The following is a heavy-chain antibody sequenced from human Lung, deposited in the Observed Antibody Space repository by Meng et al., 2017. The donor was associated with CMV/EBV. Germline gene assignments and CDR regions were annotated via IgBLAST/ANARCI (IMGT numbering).Heavy chain of an antibody. J-gene: IGHJ5*02. V-gene: IGHV4-31*03. Sequence: QVQPQVAHPGLVQPSHTLSPTCTVSGGSISSGGYYWSWIRQHPGKGLEWIGYIHSSGSTYYNPSLRSRLTISVDTSKNQFSLKLSSVTAADTAVYYCSRASYGSGSPLGESWFDPWGQGTLVTVSS. CDR2: IHSSGST. D-gene: IGHD3-10*01. CDR1: GGSISSGGYY. CDR3: SRASYGSGSPLGESWFDP.